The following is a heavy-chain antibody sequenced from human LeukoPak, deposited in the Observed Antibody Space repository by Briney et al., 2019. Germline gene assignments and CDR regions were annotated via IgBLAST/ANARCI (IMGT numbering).Heavy chain of an antibody. D-gene: IGHD3-10*02. CDR3: AKDYVPHMDV. Sequence: GGSLRLSCADSGFTLRNYVMSWVRQAPGKGLEWVSAISGSGGSTYYADSVKGRFTISRDNSKNTLYLQMNSLRAEDTAVYYCAKDYVPHMDVWGKGTTVTISS. CDR1: GFTLRNYV. CDR2: ISGSGGST. J-gene: IGHJ6*03. V-gene: IGHV3-23*01.